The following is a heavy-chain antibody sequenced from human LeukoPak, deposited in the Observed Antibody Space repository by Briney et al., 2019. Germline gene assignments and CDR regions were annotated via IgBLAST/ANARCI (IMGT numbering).Heavy chain of an antibody. CDR1: GGSISSSSYY. V-gene: IGHV4-39*07. Sequence: SETLSLTCTVSGGSISSSSYYWGWIRQPPGKGLEWIGSIYYSGSTYYNPSLKSRVTISVDTSKNQFSLKLSSVTAADTAVYYCARVMTDSSSMYYYYYMDVWGKGTTVTVSS. J-gene: IGHJ6*03. CDR3: ARVMTDSSSMYYYYYMDV. D-gene: IGHD6-6*01. CDR2: IYYSGST.